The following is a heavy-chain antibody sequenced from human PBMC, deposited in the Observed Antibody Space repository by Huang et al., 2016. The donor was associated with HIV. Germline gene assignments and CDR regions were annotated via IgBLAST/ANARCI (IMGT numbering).Heavy chain of an antibody. CDR3: ASQHIGAAATWF. CDR1: GDFISRTNYY. J-gene: IGHJ4*02. Sequence: QLQLQESGPGQVKPSETLSLTCTVSGDFISRTNYYWGWIRQSPGKGLEGVGSVYQSGGTNYNPTLKGRVTLSVDTSRNQFSLRLNSVTAADTAVYYCASQHIGAAATWFWGRGTQVAVSS. D-gene: IGHD6-13*01. V-gene: IGHV4-39*01. CDR2: VYQSGGT.